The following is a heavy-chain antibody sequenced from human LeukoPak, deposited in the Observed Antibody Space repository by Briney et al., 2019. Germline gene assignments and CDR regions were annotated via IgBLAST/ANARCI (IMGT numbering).Heavy chain of an antibody. V-gene: IGHV3-11*01. D-gene: IGHD3-22*01. J-gene: IGHJ4*02. CDR2: ISSSGSTI. CDR1: GFTVSSNY. CDR3: ARDSRGYYDSRGNY. Sequence: GGSLRLSCAASGFTVSSNYMSWVRQAPGKGLEWVSYISSSGSTIYYADSVKGRFTISRDNAKNSLYLQMNSLRAEDTAVYYCARDSRGYYDSRGNYWGQGTLVTVSS.